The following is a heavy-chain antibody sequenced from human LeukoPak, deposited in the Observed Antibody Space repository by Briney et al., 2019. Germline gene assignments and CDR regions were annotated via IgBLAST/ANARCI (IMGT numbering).Heavy chain of an antibody. Sequence: ASVKVSCKASGYTFTSYYMHWVRQAPGQGLEWMGIINPSGGSTSYAQKFQGRVTMTRDTSTSTVYMELSSLRSEDTAVYYCARDVVAAAGTENWFDPWGQGTLVTVSS. V-gene: IGHV1-46*01. CDR1: GYTFTSYY. CDR3: ARDVVAAAGTENWFDP. CDR2: INPSGGST. J-gene: IGHJ5*02. D-gene: IGHD6-13*01.